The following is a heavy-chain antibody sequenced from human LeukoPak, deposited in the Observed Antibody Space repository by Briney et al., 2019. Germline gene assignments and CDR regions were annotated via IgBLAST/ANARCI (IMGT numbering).Heavy chain of an antibody. CDR3: AGQDIVVVVADLMGDNWFDP. D-gene: IGHD2-15*01. CDR2: IDHSWST. J-gene: IGHJ5*02. V-gene: IGHV4-38-2*02. CDR1: GYSISSGYY. Sequence: SETLSLTCTVSGYSISSGYYWGWIRQPPGKVLEWIGSIDHSWSTYYNPSLKSRVTILVDPSKTQFSLKLSSVTAADTAVYYCAGQDIVVVVADLMGDNWFDPWGQGTLVTVSS.